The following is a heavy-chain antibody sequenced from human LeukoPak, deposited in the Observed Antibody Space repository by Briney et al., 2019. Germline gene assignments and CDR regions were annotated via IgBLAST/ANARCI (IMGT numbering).Heavy chain of an antibody. Sequence: PSETLSLTCTVSGGSISSYYWSWIRHPAGKGLELIGRIYTSGSTNYNPSLKSRVTMSVDTSKNQFSLKLSSVTAADTAVYYCARGPRLVRGRYFDYWGQGTLVTVSS. V-gene: IGHV4-4*07. CDR3: ARGPRLVRGRYFDY. J-gene: IGHJ4*02. D-gene: IGHD6-19*01. CDR1: GGSISSYY. CDR2: IYTSGST.